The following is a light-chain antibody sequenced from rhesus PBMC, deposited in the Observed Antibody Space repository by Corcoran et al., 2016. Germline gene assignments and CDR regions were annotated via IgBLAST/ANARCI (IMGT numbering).Light chain of an antibody. J-gene: IGKJ4*01. V-gene: IGKV1-33*02. CDR3: QQGYSTPLT. CDR2: AAS. Sequence: DIQMSQSPSSLSASVGDKVTITCRASQGISNALAWYQQKPGKAPKLLIYAASSLESGVPSRFSGSRCCTDFTLTISSLQPEDCATYYWQQGYSTPLTFGGGTKVELK. CDR1: QGISNA.